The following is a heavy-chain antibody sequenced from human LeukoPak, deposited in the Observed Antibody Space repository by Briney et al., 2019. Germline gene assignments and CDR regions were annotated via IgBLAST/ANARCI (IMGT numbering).Heavy chain of an antibody. Sequence: EASVKVSCKASGYTFTSYDINWVRQATGQGLEWMGWMNPNSGNTGYAQKFQGRVTMTRNTSISTAYMELSSLGSEDTAVSYCARLSTYYCDISGYYYAYWGQGTLLTVSS. CDR2: MNPNSGNT. CDR3: ARLSTYYCDISGYYYAY. CDR1: GYTFTSYD. J-gene: IGHJ1*01. D-gene: IGHD3-22*01. V-gene: IGHV1-8*01.